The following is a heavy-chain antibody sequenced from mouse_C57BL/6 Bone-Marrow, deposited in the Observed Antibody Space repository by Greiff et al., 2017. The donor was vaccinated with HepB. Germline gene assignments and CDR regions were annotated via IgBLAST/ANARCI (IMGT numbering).Heavy chain of an antibody. J-gene: IGHJ4*01. CDR2: ISDGGSYT. V-gene: IGHV5-4*03. CDR1: GFTFSSYA. Sequence: EVQRVESGGGLVKPGGSLKLSCAASGFTFSSYAMSWVRQTPEKRLEWVATISDGGSYTYYPDNVKGRFTISRDNAKNNLYLQMSHLKSEDTAMYYWARRGGRGLKDAMDYWGQGTSVTVSS. D-gene: IGHD1-3*01. CDR3: ARRGGRGLKDAMDY.